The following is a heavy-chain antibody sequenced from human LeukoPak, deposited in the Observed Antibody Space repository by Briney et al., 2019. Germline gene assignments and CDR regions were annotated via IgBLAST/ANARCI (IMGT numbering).Heavy chain of an antibody. Sequence: GGSLRLSCAASGFTVSSNHMSWARQAPGKGLVWVSRINSDGSSTSYADSVKGRFTISRDNAKNTLYLQMNSLRAEDTAVYYCASSGIAVAGTRYFDYWGQGTLVTVSS. CDR3: ASSGIAVAGTRYFDY. CDR2: INSDGSST. D-gene: IGHD6-19*01. J-gene: IGHJ4*02. V-gene: IGHV3-74*01. CDR1: GFTVSSNH.